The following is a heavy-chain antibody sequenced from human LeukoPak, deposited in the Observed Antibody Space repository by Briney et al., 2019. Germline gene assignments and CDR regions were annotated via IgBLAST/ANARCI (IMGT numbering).Heavy chain of an antibody. J-gene: IGHJ4*02. CDR2: VNHSGST. V-gene: IGHV4-34*01. Sequence: SETLSLTCAVYGGSFSGYYWSWIRQPPGKGLEWIGEVNHSGSTNYNPSLKSRVTISVDTSKNQFSLKLSSVTAADTAVYYCARQYSSSSSEPSDFDYWGQGTLVTVSS. D-gene: IGHD6-6*01. CDR3: ARQYSSSSSEPSDFDY. CDR1: GGSFSGYY.